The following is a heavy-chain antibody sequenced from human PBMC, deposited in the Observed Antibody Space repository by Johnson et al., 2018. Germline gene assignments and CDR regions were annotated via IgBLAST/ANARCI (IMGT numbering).Heavy chain of an antibody. CDR3: ARGIMLLTAAFAL. J-gene: IGHJ3*01. CDR2: IIPMFGTA. D-gene: IGHD2-21*02. CDR1: GGTFSSYA. Sequence: QVQLVESGAEVKKPGSSGKVSCKASGGTFSSYAINWVRQAPGQGLEWMGGIIPMFGTANYTQKFQGRHTITADESTSTAYMELSSRTSEDTAMYFCARGIMLLTAAFALWGQGTVVTVSS. V-gene: IGHV1-69*01.